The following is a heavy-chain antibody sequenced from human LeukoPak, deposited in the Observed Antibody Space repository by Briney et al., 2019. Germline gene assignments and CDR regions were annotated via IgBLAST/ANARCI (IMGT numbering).Heavy chain of an antibody. CDR2: ISSSGTYI. Sequence: GGSLRLSCAASGFTFSNYWMHWVRQAPGKGLEWVSSISSSGTYIYYRDSVKGRFTISRDNAENSLYLEMNSLRVEDAAIYYCVRDRGSYRPIDYWGQGTLVTVSS. CDR1: GFTFSNYW. J-gene: IGHJ4*02. D-gene: IGHD1-26*01. V-gene: IGHV3-21*01. CDR3: VRDRGSYRPIDY.